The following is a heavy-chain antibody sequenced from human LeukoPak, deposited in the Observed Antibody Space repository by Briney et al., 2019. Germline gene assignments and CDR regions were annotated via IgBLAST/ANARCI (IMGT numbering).Heavy chain of an antibody. J-gene: IGHJ6*02. CDR3: ARALPPYYGMDV. CDR2: IIPILGIA. V-gene: IGHV1-69*04. CDR1: GGTFSSYA. Sequence: ASVKVSCKASGGTFSSYAISWVRQAPGQGLEWMGRIIPILGIANYAQKFQGRVTITADKSTSTAYMELSSLGSEDTAVYYCARALPPYYGMDVWGQGTTVTVSS. D-gene: IGHD1-26*01.